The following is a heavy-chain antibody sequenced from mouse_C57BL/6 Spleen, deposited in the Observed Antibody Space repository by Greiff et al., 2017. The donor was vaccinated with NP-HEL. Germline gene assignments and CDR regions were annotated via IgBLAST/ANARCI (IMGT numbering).Heavy chain of an antibody. J-gene: IGHJ2*01. Sequence: VQLQQSGAELARPGASVKMSCKASGYTFTSYTMHWVKQRPGPGLEWIGYINPSSGYTKYNQKFKDKATLTADKSSSTAYMQLSSLTSEDSAVYYCAREWLLRRFDYWGQGTTLTVSS. D-gene: IGHD2-3*01. CDR1: GYTFTSYT. CDR3: AREWLLRRFDY. V-gene: IGHV1-4*01. CDR2: INPSSGYT.